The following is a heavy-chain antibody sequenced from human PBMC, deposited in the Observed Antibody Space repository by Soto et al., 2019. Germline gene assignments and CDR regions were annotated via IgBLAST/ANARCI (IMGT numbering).Heavy chain of an antibody. V-gene: IGHV1-2*02. CDR3: ARSNPHYYYYGMDV. CDR1: GYTFTGYY. CDR2: INPNSGGT. Sequence: ASVKVSCKASGYTFTGYYMHWVRQAPGQGLEWMGWINPNSGGTNYAQKFQGRVTMTRDTSISTAYMELSRLRSDDTAVYYCARSNPHYYYYGMDVWGQRTTVTVSS. J-gene: IGHJ6*02.